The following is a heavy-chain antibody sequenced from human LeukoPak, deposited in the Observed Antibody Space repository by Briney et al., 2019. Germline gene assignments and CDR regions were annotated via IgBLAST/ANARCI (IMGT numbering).Heavy chain of an antibody. J-gene: IGHJ4*02. CDR3: ARGRRSSGGSCYDY. CDR2: INHSGST. V-gene: IGHV4-34*01. D-gene: IGHD2-15*01. Sequence: EXIXEINHSGSTNYNPSLKSRVTISVDTSKNQFSLKLSSVTAADTAVYYCARGRRSSGGSCYDYWGQGTLVTVSS.